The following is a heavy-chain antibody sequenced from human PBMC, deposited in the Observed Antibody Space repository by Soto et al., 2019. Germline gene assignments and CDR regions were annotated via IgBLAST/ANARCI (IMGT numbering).Heavy chain of an antibody. CDR2: ITVIFVTVEA. Sequence: QVHLVQSGAEVKKPGSSVKVSCEASGGTFSTYAINWVRQAPGQGLEWMGGITVIFVTVEANYAQKFQGTVTIAADESTSIAYMELSSLRSDDTAVYYCARDRVGGELLLNYYYYGMDVWGQGTTVTVSS. CDR1: GGTFSTYA. V-gene: IGHV1-69*01. D-gene: IGHD3-10*01. J-gene: IGHJ6*02. CDR3: ARDRVGGELLLNYYYYGMDV.